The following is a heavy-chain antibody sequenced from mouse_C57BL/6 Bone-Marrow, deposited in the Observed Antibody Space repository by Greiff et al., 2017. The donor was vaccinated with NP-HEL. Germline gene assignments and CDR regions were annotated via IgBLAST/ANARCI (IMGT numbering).Heavy chain of an antibody. CDR2: IYPRDGST. CDR3: ARVDDYDPSWFAY. D-gene: IGHD2-4*01. CDR1: GYTFTSYD. J-gene: IGHJ3*01. V-gene: IGHV1-85*01. Sequence: VQLQQSGPELVKPGASVKLSCKASGYTFTSYDINWVKQRPGQGLEWIGWIYPRDGSTKYNEKFKGKATLTVDTSSSTAYMELHSLTSEDSAVYFCARVDDYDPSWFAYWGQGTLVTVSA.